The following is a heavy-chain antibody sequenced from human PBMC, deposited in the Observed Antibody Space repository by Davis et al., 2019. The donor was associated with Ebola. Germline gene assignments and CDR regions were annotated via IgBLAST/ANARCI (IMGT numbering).Heavy chain of an antibody. V-gene: IGHV1-18*04. CDR1: GYTFTSYY. D-gene: IGHD5-12*01. Sequence: ASVKVSCKASGYTFTSYYMHWVRQAPGQGLEWMGWISAYNGNTNYAQKLQGRVTMTTDTSTSTAYMELRSLRSDDTAVYYCATVSGYDYGDYFDYWGQGTLVTVSS. CDR2: ISAYNGNT. J-gene: IGHJ4*02. CDR3: ATVSGYDYGDYFDY.